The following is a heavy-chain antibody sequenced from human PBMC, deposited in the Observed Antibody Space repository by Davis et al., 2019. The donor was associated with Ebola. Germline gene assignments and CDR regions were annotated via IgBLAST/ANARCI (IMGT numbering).Heavy chain of an antibody. Sequence: GESLKISCAASGFTFNTYWMHWVRQAPGKGLEWVSAISGSGGSTYYADSVKGRFTISRDNAKNSLYLQMNSLRAEDTAVYYCARRSSQALDWGQGTLVTVSS. CDR3: ARRSSQALD. J-gene: IGHJ4*02. CDR1: GFTFNTYW. D-gene: IGHD6-6*01. CDR2: ISGSGGST. V-gene: IGHV3-21*01.